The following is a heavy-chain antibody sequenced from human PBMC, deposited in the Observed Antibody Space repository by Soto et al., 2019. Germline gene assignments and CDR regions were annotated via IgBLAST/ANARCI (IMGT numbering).Heavy chain of an antibody. Sequence: EVQLLESGGGLVQPGGSLRLSCAASGFTFSTYAMNWVRQAPGKGLEWVSGISGSGDSTYYADSVKGRFTVSRDNSKNTLYLQMNSLRAEDTAVFYCAQERSSGGSVDYWGQGNLVHVS. CDR3: AQERSSGGSVDY. CDR2: ISGSGDST. CDR1: GFTFSTYA. D-gene: IGHD6-19*01. J-gene: IGHJ4*02. V-gene: IGHV3-23*01.